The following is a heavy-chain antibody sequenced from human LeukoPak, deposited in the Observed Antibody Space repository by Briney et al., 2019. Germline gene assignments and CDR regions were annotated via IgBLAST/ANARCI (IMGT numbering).Heavy chain of an antibody. D-gene: IGHD1-26*01. V-gene: IGHV4-39*01. CDR3: ARQGGSYYTPFDS. Sequence: SETLSLTCSVSGRSISSSSYYWGWIRQPPGKGLEWIGNIYYSGSTYYNPSLRSRVTISVDKSKNQFSLKLNSVTAADTAVYYCARQGGSYYTPFDSWGQGTLVSVSS. J-gene: IGHJ4*02. CDR2: IYYSGST. CDR1: GRSISSSSYY.